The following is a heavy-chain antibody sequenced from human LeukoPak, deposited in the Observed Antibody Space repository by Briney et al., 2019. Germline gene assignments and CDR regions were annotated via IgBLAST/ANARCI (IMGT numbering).Heavy chain of an antibody. D-gene: IGHD1-7*01. J-gene: IGHJ4*02. CDR3: ARRLGLELTLDY. CDR1: GGSISSNSYY. Sequence: SETLSLTCTISGGSISSNSYYWGWIRQPPGKGLEWIGSIYYSGSTYYNPSLKSRVTISVDTSKNQFSLRLSSVTAADTAVYYCARRLGLELTLDYWGQGTLVTVSS. CDR2: IYYSGST. V-gene: IGHV4-39*01.